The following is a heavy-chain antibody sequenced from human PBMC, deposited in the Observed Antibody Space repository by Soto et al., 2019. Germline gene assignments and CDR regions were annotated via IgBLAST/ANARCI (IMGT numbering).Heavy chain of an antibody. CDR3: ARASSRWDY. CDR1: GVSISSFY. V-gene: IGHV4-4*07. J-gene: IGHJ4*02. D-gene: IGHD6-13*01. CDR2: IYSGGRN. Sequence: KTSETLSLTCTVSGVSISSFYWSWIRQPAGKGLEWVGRIYSGGRNNYNPSLKSRVTMSVDTSKNQFSLRLSSVTAADTAMYYCARASSRWDYWGQGTLVTVSS.